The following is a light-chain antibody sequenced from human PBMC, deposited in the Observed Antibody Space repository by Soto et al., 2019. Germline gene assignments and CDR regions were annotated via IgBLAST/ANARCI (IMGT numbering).Light chain of an antibody. CDR2: DAS. Sequence: DIVLTQSPATLSLSPGEGATLSCRASQSVSSYLAWYQQKPGQAPRLLIYDASNRATGVPAMFSGSGSGTDFTLTISSLEPEDFAVYFCQQRADWYSFGQGTKLEIK. CDR1: QSVSSY. CDR3: QQRADWYS. V-gene: IGKV3-11*01. J-gene: IGKJ2*01.